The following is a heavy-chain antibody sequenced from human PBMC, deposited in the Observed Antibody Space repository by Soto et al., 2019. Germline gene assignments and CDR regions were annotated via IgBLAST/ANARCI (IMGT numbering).Heavy chain of an antibody. Sequence: SVKVSCKASGGTFSSYAISWVRQAPGQGLEWMGGIIPIFGTANYAQKFQGRVTITADESTSTAYMELSSLRSEDTAVHYCARESDSSSSWFDPWGQGALVTVSS. J-gene: IGHJ5*02. CDR2: IIPIFGTA. V-gene: IGHV1-69*13. CDR3: ARESDSSSSWFDP. D-gene: IGHD6-6*01. CDR1: GGTFSSYA.